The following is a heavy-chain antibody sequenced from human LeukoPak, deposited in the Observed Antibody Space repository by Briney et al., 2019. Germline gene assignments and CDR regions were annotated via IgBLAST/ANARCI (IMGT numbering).Heavy chain of an antibody. D-gene: IGHD2-15*01. CDR3: ARGLGVAGHYYYGMDV. Sequence: KPSETLSLTCAVYGGSFSGYYWSWIRQPPGKGLEWIGEINQSGSTNYNPSLKSRVTISVDTSKNQFSLKLSSVTAADTAVYYCARGLGVAGHYYYGMDVWGKGTTVTVSS. J-gene: IGHJ6*04. CDR2: INQSGST. V-gene: IGHV4-34*01. CDR1: GGSFSGYY.